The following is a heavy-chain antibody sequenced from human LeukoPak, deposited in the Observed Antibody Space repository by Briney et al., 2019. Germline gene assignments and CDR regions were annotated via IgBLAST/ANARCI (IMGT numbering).Heavy chain of an antibody. Sequence: PGGSLRLSCAASGFTFRSYEMNWVRQAPGKGLEWLSYISSSGTTTYYADSVKGRFTISRDNARNSLYLQMNSLRAEDTAVYYCARGPSGYHNTGGQGTLVTVSS. CDR3: ARGPSGYHNT. V-gene: IGHV3-48*03. J-gene: IGHJ4*02. CDR2: ISSSGTTT. D-gene: IGHD5-12*01. CDR1: GFTFRSYE.